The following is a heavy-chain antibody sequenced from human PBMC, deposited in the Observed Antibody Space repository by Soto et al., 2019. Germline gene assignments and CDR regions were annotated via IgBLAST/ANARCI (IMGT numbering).Heavy chain of an antibody. CDR1: GDSISSSNW. CDR3: ARLDGFGY. Sequence: QVQLQESGPGLVKPSGTLSLTCAVSGDSISSSNWWSWVRQPPGKGLEWIGEIYHSGNTNYNPSLKGRFTISVDKSKNQCSLQLTSVTAADKAVYYCARLDGFGYWGQGTLVTVSS. J-gene: IGHJ4*02. D-gene: IGHD1-1*01. V-gene: IGHV4-4*02. CDR2: IYHSGNT.